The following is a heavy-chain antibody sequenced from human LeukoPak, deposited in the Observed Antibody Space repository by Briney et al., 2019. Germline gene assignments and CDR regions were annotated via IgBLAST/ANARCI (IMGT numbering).Heavy chain of an antibody. Sequence: YPGGSLRLSCAASGFTVSSNYMSWVRQAPGRGLEWVSVIYSGGNTYYADSVKGRFTISRDNSKNTLYLQMNDLRGEDTAVYYCAKAARGYTASSPDSWGQGALVTVSS. CDR3: AKAARGYTASSPDS. CDR2: IYSGGNT. V-gene: IGHV3-53*01. D-gene: IGHD2-2*02. J-gene: IGHJ4*02. CDR1: GFTVSSNY.